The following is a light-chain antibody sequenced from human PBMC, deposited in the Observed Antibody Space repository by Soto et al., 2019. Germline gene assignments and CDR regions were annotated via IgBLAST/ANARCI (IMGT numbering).Light chain of an antibody. V-gene: IGLV2-8*01. CDR1: SSGVGGYNY. CDR2: EVS. J-gene: IGLJ2*01. CDR3: SSYAGSNTV. Sequence: QSALTQPPSASGSPGQSVTISCTGTSSGVGGYNYVSWYQQHPGKAPKLMIYEVSKRPSGVPDRFSGSKSGNTASLTVSGLQAEDEADYYCSSYAGSNTVFGGGTKLTVL.